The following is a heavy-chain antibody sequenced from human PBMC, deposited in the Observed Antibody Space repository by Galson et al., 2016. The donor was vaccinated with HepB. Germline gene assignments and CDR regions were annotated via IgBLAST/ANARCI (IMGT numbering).Heavy chain of an antibody. CDR3: ARRPPPCISTSCSFHF. D-gene: IGHD2-2*01. V-gene: IGHV4-4*02. Sequence: SETLSLTCAVSGGSISSDSWWGWVRQPPGKGLEWVGEIYHSGSTNYKPSLRSRVTMSLDRSTTQFSLKLTSVTAADPAVSYCARRPPPCISTSCSFHFWGQGTLVTVSS. J-gene: IGHJ4*02. CDR2: IYHSGST. CDR1: GGSISSDSW.